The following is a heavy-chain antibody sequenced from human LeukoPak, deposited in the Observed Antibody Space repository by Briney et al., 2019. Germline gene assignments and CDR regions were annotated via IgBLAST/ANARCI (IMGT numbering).Heavy chain of an antibody. J-gene: IGHJ5*02. CDR3: AREGSYYNWFDP. CDR1: GYTFSSYG. Sequence: ASVKVSCKASGYTFSSYGIIWVRQAPGQGLELMGWVSTNNGDTKYAQKLQRSVTLTTDTSTSTVHMALRSLTSDDTAVYYCAREGSYYNWFDPWGQGTLVTASS. D-gene: IGHD3-10*01. CDR2: VSTNNGDT. V-gene: IGHV1-18*01.